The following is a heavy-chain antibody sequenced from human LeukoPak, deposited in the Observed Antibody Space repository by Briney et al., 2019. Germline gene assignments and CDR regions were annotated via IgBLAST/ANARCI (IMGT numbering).Heavy chain of an antibody. V-gene: IGHV3-23*01. CDR2: ISGSGGST. CDR1: GFTFSSYA. CDR3: AKDQQWLVALDYYFDY. D-gene: IGHD6-19*01. Sequence: GGSLRLSCAASGFTFSSYAMSWVRQAPGKGLEWVSAISGSGGSTYYADSVKGRFTISRDNSKNTLYLQMNSPRAEDTAVYYCAKDQQWLVALDYYFDYWGQGTLVTVSS. J-gene: IGHJ4*02.